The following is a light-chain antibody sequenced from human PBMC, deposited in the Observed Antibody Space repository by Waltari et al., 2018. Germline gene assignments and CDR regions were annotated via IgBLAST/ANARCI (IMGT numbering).Light chain of an antibody. J-gene: IGKJ1*01. Sequence: EIVLTQSPGTLSLSPGERATLSYRASQSIGRYLVWYQQKPGQAPRLLIYAASSRATGIPDRFSGSGSGTDFTLTISGLEPEDFAVYYCQNHERLPATFGQGTKVEIK. CDR3: QNHERLPAT. CDR1: QSIGRY. CDR2: AAS. V-gene: IGKV3-20*01.